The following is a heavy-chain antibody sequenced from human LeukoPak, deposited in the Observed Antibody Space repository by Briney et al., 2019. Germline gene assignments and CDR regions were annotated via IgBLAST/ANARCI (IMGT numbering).Heavy chain of an antibody. V-gene: IGHV3-23*01. Sequence: GGSLRLSCAGSGFTFSDYGMSWVRQVPGKGLEWVSTIAGSGGNTNYADSAKGRFTISRDNSKSTLSLTMNSLRADDTAVYYCVKGRLFGDYIFDFWGQGTLVTVSS. CDR1: GFTFSDYG. CDR3: VKGRLFGDYIFDF. J-gene: IGHJ4*02. CDR2: IAGSGGNT. D-gene: IGHD4-17*01.